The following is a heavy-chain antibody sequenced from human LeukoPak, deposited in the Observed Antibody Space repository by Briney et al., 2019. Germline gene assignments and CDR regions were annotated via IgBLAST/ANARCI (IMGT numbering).Heavy chain of an antibody. D-gene: IGHD3-10*01. CDR1: GFTFDNFA. J-gene: IGHJ4*02. CDR2: INWNGGST. V-gene: IGHV3-20*04. CDR3: VRDRGWFHFDL. Sequence: PGRSLRLSCAASGFTFDNFAMHWVRQAPGKGLEWVSGINWNGGSTGYADSVRGRFTISRDNTRNSLFLQLNSLRVEDTAMYYCVRDRGWFHFDLWGQGTLVTVSS.